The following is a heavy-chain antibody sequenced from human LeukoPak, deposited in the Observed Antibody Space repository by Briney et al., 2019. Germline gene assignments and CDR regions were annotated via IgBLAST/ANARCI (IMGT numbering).Heavy chain of an antibody. CDR1: GFTFSNAW. D-gene: IGHD4-17*01. CDR2: IKSKTDGGTT. V-gene: IGHV3-15*01. J-gene: IGHJ4*02. Sequence: GGSLRLSCAASGFTFSNAWMSWVRQAPGKGLEWVGRIKSKTDGGTTDYAAPVKGRFTISRDDSKNTLYLQMNSLRAEDTAVYYCARDLSAYGDFDYWGQGTLVTVSS. CDR3: ARDLSAYGDFDY.